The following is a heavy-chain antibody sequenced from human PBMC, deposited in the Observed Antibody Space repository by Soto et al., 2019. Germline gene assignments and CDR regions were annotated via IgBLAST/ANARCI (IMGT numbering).Heavy chain of an antibody. Sequence: ASVKVSCKASGYTFTSYYMHWVRQAPGQGLEWMGIISPSGGSISYAQRFQGRVTLTIDTSTSTVYMELSSLRSEDTAIYYCARARPYGSGSYHYFDYWGLGTLVTVSS. J-gene: IGHJ4*02. V-gene: IGHV1-46*01. D-gene: IGHD3-10*01. CDR1: GYTFTSYY. CDR2: ISPSGGSI. CDR3: ARARPYGSGSYHYFDY.